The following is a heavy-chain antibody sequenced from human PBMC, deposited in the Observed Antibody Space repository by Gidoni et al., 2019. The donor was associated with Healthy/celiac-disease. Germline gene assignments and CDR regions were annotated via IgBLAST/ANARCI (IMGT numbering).Heavy chain of an antibody. J-gene: IGHJ4*02. D-gene: IGHD3-16*01. CDR1: GGSISSSSYY. CDR3: ARHFRVSNGGGMDY. CDR2: IYYSGST. V-gene: IGHV4-39*01. Sequence: QLQLQESGPGLVKPSETLSLTCTVPGGSISSSSYYWGWIRQPPGKGLEWIGSIYYSGSTYYNPSLKSRVTISVDTSKNQFSLKLSSVTAADTAVYYCARHFRVSNGGGMDYWGQGTLVTVSS.